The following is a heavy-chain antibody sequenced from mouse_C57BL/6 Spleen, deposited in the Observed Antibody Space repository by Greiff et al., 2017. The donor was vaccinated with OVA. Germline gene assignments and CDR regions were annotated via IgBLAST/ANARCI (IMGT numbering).Heavy chain of an antibody. Sequence: EVKLEESGGGLVQPGGSMKLSCVASGFTFSNYWMNWVRQSPEKGLEWVAQIRLKSDNYATHYAESVKGRFTISRDDSKSSVYLQMNNLRAEDTGIYYCTDHTTVVAFDYWGQGTTLTVSS. V-gene: IGHV6-3*01. CDR1: GFTFSNYW. J-gene: IGHJ2*01. D-gene: IGHD1-1*01. CDR3: TDHTTVVAFDY. CDR2: IRLKSDNYAT.